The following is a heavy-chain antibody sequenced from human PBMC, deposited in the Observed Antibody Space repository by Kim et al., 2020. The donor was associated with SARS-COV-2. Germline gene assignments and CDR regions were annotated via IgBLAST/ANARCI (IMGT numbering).Heavy chain of an antibody. D-gene: IGHD6-13*01. CDR3: ADGSAGTRD. Sequence: STECNPSLGTRVTISVDTSRNQFSLRLASVTAADTAVYYCADGSAGTRDWGQGTLVTVSS. V-gene: IGHV4-59*03. J-gene: IGHJ4*02. CDR2: ST.